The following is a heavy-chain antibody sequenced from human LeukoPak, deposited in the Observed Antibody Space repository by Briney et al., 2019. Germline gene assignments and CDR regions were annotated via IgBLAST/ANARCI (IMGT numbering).Heavy chain of an antibody. D-gene: IGHD4/OR15-4a*01. V-gene: IGHV3-23*01. J-gene: IGHJ5*02. CDR1: GFTFSSTS. Sequence: GGSLRLSCAASGFTFSSTSMSWVRQAPGKGLEWVAVTVGGGDGTYYADSLKGRFTISRDNSKNTLYLQMNSLRAEDTAIYYCASPGADYRFGWFDPWGQGTLVTVSS. CDR3: ASPGADYRFGWFDP. CDR2: TVGGGDGT.